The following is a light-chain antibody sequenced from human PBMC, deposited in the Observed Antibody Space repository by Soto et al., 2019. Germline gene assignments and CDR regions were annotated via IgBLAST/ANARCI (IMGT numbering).Light chain of an antibody. CDR2: EVS. CDR3: SSYSSSGPV. CDR1: SSDVGGYNY. J-gene: IGLJ3*02. V-gene: IGLV2-14*01. Sequence: QSVLTQPASVSGSPGQSITISCTGTSSDVGGYNYVSWYQHHPGNPGKAPKLMIFEVSNRPSGVSNRFSGSKSGNTASLTISGLLAEDEADYYCSSYSSSGPVFGGGTKLTVL.